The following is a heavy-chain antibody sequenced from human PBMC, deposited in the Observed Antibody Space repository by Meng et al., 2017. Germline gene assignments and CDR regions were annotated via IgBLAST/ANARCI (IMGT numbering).Heavy chain of an antibody. Sequence: GLLAESGGGVVQAGRASRLSSAASEFTLSSYAMHWVRQAPGKGLEWVAVISYDGSNKYYADSVKGRFTISRDNSKNTLYLQMNSLRAEDTAVYYCASPLLRFLEWLSMGYWGQGTLVTVSS. CDR2: ISYDGSNK. D-gene: IGHD3-3*01. V-gene: IGHV3-30*01. CDR3: ASPLLRFLEWLSMGY. J-gene: IGHJ4*02. CDR1: EFTLSSYA.